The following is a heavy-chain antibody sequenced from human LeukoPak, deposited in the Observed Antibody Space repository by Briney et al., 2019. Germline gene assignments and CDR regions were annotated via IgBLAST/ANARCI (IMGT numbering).Heavy chain of an antibody. J-gene: IGHJ4*02. CDR3: ARESVVTAIPGFDY. V-gene: IGHV3-21*01. CDR2: ISSSSSYI. Sequence: ETLSLTCAVYGGSFSGYYWSWIRQPPGKGLEWVSSISSSSSYIYYADSVKGRFTISRDNAKNSLYLQMNSLRAEDTAVYYCARESVVTAIPGFDYWGQGTLVTVSS. D-gene: IGHD2-21*02. CDR1: GGSFSGYY.